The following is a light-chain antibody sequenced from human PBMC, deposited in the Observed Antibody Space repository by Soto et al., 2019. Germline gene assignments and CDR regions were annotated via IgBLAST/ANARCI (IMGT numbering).Light chain of an antibody. Sequence: QSPSTLTTSIGASFTDTCRASQSITTFLSWYQQKPGKAPKLLIYAASTLQSGVPSRFSGSGSGTDFTLTSSCLQSEDFATYYSQQYYNYRTFGQGTKVDIK. V-gene: IGKV1-8*01. J-gene: IGKJ1*01. CDR1: QSITTF. CDR3: QQYYNYRT. CDR2: AAS.